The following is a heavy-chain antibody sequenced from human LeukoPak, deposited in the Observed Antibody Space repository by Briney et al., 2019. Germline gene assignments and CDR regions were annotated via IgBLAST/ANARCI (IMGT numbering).Heavy chain of an antibody. Sequence: SETLSLTCTVSGGSISSGDYYWSWIRQPPGKGLEWIGYIYYSGSTYYNPSLKSRVTISVDTSKNQFSLKLSSVTAADTAVYCCAGWLRLYNWFDPWGQGTLVTVSS. CDR1: GGSISSGDYY. J-gene: IGHJ5*02. CDR3: AGWLRLYNWFDP. D-gene: IGHD5-12*01. CDR2: IYYSGST. V-gene: IGHV4-30-4*01.